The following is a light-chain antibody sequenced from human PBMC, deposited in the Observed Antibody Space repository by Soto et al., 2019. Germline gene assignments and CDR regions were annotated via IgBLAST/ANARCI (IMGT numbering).Light chain of an antibody. J-gene: IGKJ1*01. CDR2: DAS. V-gene: IGKV1-5*01. CDR1: QSISSY. CDR3: QQYESYSPWT. Sequence: DIQMTQSPSSLSASVGDRVTITCRASQSISSYLNWYQQKPGKAPKLLIYDASTLQSGVPSRYSGSGSGTEFTLTISNLQPDDFATYYCQQYESYSPWTFGQGTKVDIK.